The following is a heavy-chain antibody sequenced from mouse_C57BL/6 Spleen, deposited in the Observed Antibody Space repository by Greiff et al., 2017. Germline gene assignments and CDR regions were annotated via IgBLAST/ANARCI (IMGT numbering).Heavy chain of an antibody. V-gene: IGHV1-64*01. Sequence: QVQLQQPGAELVKPGASVKLSCKASGFTFTSYWMHWVKQRPGQGLEWIGMIHPNSGRTTYNEKFKSKATLTADKSSSTAYMQLSSLTSEDSAVYYCARHITTVVADFDVWGTGTTVTVSS. CDR2: IHPNSGRT. CDR3: ARHITTVVADFDV. J-gene: IGHJ1*03. CDR1: GFTFTSYW. D-gene: IGHD1-1*01.